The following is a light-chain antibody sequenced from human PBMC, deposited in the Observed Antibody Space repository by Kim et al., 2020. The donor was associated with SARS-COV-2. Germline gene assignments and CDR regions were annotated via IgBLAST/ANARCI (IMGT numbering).Light chain of an antibody. Sequence: GQSVTISCTGTSSDVGGYNDVSWYQQHPGKAPKLIIYDVSKRPSGVSNRFSGSKSGNTASLTSSGLQAEDEADYYCSSYTSSSTRVFGGGTQLTVL. V-gene: IGLV2-14*03. CDR2: DVS. CDR3: SSYTSSSTRV. J-gene: IGLJ3*02. CDR1: SSDVGGYND.